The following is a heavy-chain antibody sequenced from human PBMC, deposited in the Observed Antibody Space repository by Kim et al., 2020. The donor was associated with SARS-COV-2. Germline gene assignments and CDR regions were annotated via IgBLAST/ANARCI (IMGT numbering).Heavy chain of an antibody. CDR1: GFTFSSYG. J-gene: IGHJ4*02. CDR3: ARDGDVLLWFGGWYFDY. Sequence: GGSLRLSCAASGFTFSSYGMHWVRQAPGKGLEWVAVIWYDGSNKYYADSVKGRFTISRHNSKNTLYLQMNSLRAEDTAVYYCARDGDVLLWFGGWYFDYWGQGTLVTVSS. V-gene: IGHV3-33*01. D-gene: IGHD3-10*01. CDR2: IWYDGSNK.